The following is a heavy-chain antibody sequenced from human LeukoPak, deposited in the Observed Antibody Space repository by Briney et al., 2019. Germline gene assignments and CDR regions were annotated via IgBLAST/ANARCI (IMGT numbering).Heavy chain of an antibody. CDR3: ARGDSSGYRY. J-gene: IGHJ4*02. CDR2: INHSGST. Sequence: SETLSLTCAVYGXSFSGYYWSWIRQPPGKGLEWIGEINHSGSTNYNPSLKSRVTISVDTSKNQFSLKLSPVTAADTAVYYCARGDSSGYRYWGQGILVTVSS. D-gene: IGHD3-22*01. CDR1: GXSFSGYY. V-gene: IGHV4-34*01.